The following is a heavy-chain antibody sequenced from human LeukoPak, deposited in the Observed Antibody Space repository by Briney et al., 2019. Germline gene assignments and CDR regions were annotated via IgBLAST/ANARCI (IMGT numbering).Heavy chain of an antibody. V-gene: IGHV3-74*01. CDR1: GFTFSTYW. Sequence: GGSLRLSCAASGFTFSTYWMHWVRQAPGKGLVWVSRISNHGSSTSYADSVKGRFTISRDNAKNTLYLQMNSLRAEDTAVYYCASSHYDSLYYFDYWGQGTLVTVSS. J-gene: IGHJ4*02. CDR2: ISNHGSST. D-gene: IGHD3-3*01. CDR3: ASSHYDSLYYFDY.